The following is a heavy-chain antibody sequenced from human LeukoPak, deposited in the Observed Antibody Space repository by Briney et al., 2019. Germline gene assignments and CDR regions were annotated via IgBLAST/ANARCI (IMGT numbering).Heavy chain of an antibody. J-gene: IGHJ4*02. CDR1: GFTFDDYA. Sequence: PGRSLRLSCAASGFTFDDYAMHWVRQAPGKGLEWVSGISWNSGSIGYAYSVKGRFTISRDNAKNSLYLQMNSLRAEDTALYYXXXXXXXXXGFHPRTLENWGQGTLVTVSS. CDR3: XXXXXXXXGFHPRTLEN. CDR2: ISWNSGSI. V-gene: IGHV3-9*01. D-gene: IGHD1-1*01.